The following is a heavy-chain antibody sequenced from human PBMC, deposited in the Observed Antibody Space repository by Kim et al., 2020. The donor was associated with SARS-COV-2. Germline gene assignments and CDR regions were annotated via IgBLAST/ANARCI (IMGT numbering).Heavy chain of an antibody. J-gene: IGHJ5*02. Sequence: SVKVSCKASGGTFSSYAISWVRQAPGQGLEWMGGIIPIFGTANYAQKFQGRVTITADESTSTAYMELSSLRSEDTAVYYCARDGGRTAMGLYNWFDPWGQGTLVTVSS. D-gene: IGHD5-18*01. CDR1: GGTFSSYA. CDR2: IIPIFGTA. V-gene: IGHV1-69*13. CDR3: ARDGGRTAMGLYNWFDP.